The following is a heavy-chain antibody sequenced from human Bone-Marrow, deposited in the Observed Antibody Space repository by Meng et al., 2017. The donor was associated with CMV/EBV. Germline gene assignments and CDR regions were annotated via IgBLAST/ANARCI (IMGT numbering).Heavy chain of an antibody. CDR2: ISPDSGKA. Sequence: YTFVSTGISWVPQAPGQGLEWMGWISPDSGKAHYTQKLQDRVTMTTDTSTNTAYMELRILRSDDTAVYYCARLKQCTRGDCFSVDYWGQGTLVTVSS. V-gene: IGHV1-18*01. J-gene: IGHJ4*02. CDR1: YTFVSTG. CDR3: ARLKQCTRGDCFSVDY. D-gene: IGHD2-21*02.